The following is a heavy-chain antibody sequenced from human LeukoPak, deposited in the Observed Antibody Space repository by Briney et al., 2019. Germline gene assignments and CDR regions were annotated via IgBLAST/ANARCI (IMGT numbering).Heavy chain of an antibody. D-gene: IGHD6-13*01. CDR2: IYSGGST. CDR3: ARSSSSQPYFDY. CDR1: GFTVSSNY. Sequence: GGSLRLSCAASGFTVSSNYMSWVRQAPGKGLEWVSVIYSGGSTYYADSVKGRFTISRDNSKNTLYLQMNSLRAEDTAVYYCARSSSSQPYFDYWGQGTLVTVSS. J-gene: IGHJ4*02. V-gene: IGHV3-66*01.